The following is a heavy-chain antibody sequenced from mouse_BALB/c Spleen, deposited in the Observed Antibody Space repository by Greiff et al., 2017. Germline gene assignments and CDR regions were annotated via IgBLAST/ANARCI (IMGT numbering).Heavy chain of an antibody. CDR3: ARRKENYYGGLAN. V-gene: IGHV1S135*01. CDR2: IDPYNGGT. Sequence: LQQSGPELVKPGASVRVSCKPSGYAFTDYKMYWVTQSHGKSLEWIGYIDPYNGGTSYNQKFKGKATLTVDKSSSTAFMHLNSLTSEDSAVYYCARRKENYYGGLANRGRGTLVTVT. CDR1: GYAFTDYK. J-gene: IGHJ3*01. D-gene: IGHD1-1*01.